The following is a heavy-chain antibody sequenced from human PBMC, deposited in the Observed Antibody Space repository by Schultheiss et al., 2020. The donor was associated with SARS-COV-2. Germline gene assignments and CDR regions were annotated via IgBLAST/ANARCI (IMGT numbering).Heavy chain of an antibody. J-gene: IGHJ6*02. CDR1: GFTFSSYP. Sequence: GGSLRLSCAASGFTFSSYPMHWVRQASGKGLEWVSYISSSGSTIYYADSVKGRFTISRDNSKNTLYLQMNSLRAEDTAVYYCAREKAADDYGMDVWGQGATVTVSS. CDR2: ISSSGSTI. D-gene: IGHD6-13*01. V-gene: IGHV3-48*01. CDR3: AREKAADDYGMDV.